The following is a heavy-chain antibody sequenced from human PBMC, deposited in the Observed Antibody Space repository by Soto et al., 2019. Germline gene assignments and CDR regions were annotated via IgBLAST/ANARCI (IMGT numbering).Heavy chain of an antibody. J-gene: IGHJ6*02. D-gene: IGHD3-10*01. Sequence: QVQLVESGGGVVQPGRSLRLSCAASGFTFSSYGMHWVRQAPGKGLEWVAVISYDGSNKYYADSVKGRFTISRDNSKNTLYLQMNSLRAEDTAVYYCAKDNGWFGELPPAGMDVWGQGTTVTVSS. V-gene: IGHV3-30*18. CDR1: GFTFSSYG. CDR2: ISYDGSNK. CDR3: AKDNGWFGELPPAGMDV.